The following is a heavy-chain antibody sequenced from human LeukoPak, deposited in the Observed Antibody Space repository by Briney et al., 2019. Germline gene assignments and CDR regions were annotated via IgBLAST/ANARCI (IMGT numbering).Heavy chain of an antibody. V-gene: IGHV3-11*01. CDR3: AREVVVVPAAMNYYYYYGMDV. Sequence: GGSLRLSCAASGFTFSDYYMSWIRQAPGKGLEWVSYISSSGSTICYADSVKGRFTIFRDNAKNSLYLQMNSLRAEDTAVYYCAREVVVVPAAMNYYYYYGMDVWGQGTTVTVSS. D-gene: IGHD2-2*01. J-gene: IGHJ6*02. CDR2: ISSSGSTI. CDR1: GFTFSDYY.